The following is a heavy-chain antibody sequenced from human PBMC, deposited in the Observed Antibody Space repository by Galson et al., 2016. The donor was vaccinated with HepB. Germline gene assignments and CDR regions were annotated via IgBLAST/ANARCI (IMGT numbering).Heavy chain of an antibody. V-gene: IGHV3-23*01. CDR2: ISGSGDTT. CDR1: GFTFSTYA. Sequence: SLRLSCAGTGFTFSTYAMSWVRQAPGKRLEWVSAISGSGDTTYYADSVKGRFTISRDNSKNTLYLQMNSLRAEDTAVYYCARQAYYDSSGYYYPLGYWGQRTLVTVSS. CDR3: ARQAYYDSSGYYYPLGY. J-gene: IGHJ4*02. D-gene: IGHD3-22*01.